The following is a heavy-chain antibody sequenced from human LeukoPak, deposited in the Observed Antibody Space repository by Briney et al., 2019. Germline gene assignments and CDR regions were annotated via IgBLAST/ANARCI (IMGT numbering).Heavy chain of an antibody. J-gene: IGHJ5*02. Sequence: SETLSLTCSVSGASISSNYWSWIRQPPGKGLEWIGYTHHSGSTNYNPSLKSRVTISVDTSKNQFSLKLSSVAAADTAVYYCARGLSRLYCSSTSCRYNWFDPWGQGTLVTVSS. CDR3: ARGLSRLYCSSTSCRYNWFDP. D-gene: IGHD2-2*01. CDR2: THHSGST. V-gene: IGHV4-59*12. CDR1: GASISSNY.